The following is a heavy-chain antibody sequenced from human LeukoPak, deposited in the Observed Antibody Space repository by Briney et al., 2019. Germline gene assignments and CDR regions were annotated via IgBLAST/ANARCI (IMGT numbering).Heavy chain of an antibody. CDR3: VRENHGSFDY. V-gene: IGHV3-21*01. Sequence: GGSLRPSCAASGFSFSTYYVNWVRQAPGKGLEWVSCISSGSTYIFYADSVRGRFAISRDNAKNSLYLQMNSLRADDTAVYYCVRENHGSFDYWGQGSLVTVSS. D-gene: IGHD1-14*01. CDR2: ISSGSTYI. J-gene: IGHJ4*02. CDR1: GFSFSTYY.